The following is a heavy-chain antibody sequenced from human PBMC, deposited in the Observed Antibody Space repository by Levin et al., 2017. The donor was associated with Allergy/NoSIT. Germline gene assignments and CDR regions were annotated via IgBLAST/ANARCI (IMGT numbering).Heavy chain of an antibody. CDR3: ARDPRTGHSHYDFWSGYYTGFDY. V-gene: IGHV1-46*01. Sequence: ASVKVSCKASGYTFTSYYMHWVRQAPGQGLEWMGIINPSGGSTSYAQKFLGRVTMTRDTSTSTVYMELSSLRSEDTAVYYCARDPRTGHSHYDFWSGYYTGFDYWGQGTLVTVSS. CDR2: INPSGGST. CDR1: GYTFTSYY. D-gene: IGHD3-3*01. J-gene: IGHJ4*02.